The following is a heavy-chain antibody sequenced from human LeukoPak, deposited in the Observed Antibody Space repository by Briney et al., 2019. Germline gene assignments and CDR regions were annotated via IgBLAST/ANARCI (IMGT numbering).Heavy chain of an antibody. D-gene: IGHD2-2*01. CDR2: INSDGIST. J-gene: IGHJ4*02. CDR3: ARTRYCSSSSCHYDFDY. Sequence: GGSLRLSCAASGFTFSNHWMHWVRQAPGKGLVWVSRINSDGISTNYADSVKGRLTISRDNAKNTLYLQMNSLRAEDTAVYYCARTRYCSSSSCHYDFDYWGQGTLVSVSS. V-gene: IGHV3-74*01. CDR1: GFTFSNHW.